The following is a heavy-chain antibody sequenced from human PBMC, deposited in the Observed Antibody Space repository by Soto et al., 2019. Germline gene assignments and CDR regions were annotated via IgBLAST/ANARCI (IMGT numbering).Heavy chain of an antibody. V-gene: IGHV3-23*01. Sequence: GSLRLSCAASGFTFSSYAMSWVRQAPGKGLEWVSAISGSGGNTYYADSVRGRFTISRDNSKNTLYLQVNSLRAEDTAVYYCAKRMTTVTTYPYFDYWGQGTLVTVSS. CDR1: GFTFSSYA. D-gene: IGHD4-17*01. CDR2: ISGSGGNT. CDR3: AKRMTTVTTYPYFDY. J-gene: IGHJ4*02.